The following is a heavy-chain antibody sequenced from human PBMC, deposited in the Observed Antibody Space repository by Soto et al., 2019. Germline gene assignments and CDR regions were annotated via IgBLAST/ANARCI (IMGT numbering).Heavy chain of an antibody. J-gene: IGHJ5*02. D-gene: IGHD2-21*02. CDR2: IYHSGDT. CDR1: GGSISDGSHY. V-gene: IGHV4-39*01. Sequence: PSETLSLTCTVSGGSISDGSHYWGWIRQPPGKGLEWIGTIYHSGDTYSNPSLKSRVTISVDSSNNKFSLSLSSVTAADTAVYYCVRQRVNDQVVTGYPAWIGPWGRGTLVTVSS. CDR3: VRQRVNDQVVTGYPAWIGP.